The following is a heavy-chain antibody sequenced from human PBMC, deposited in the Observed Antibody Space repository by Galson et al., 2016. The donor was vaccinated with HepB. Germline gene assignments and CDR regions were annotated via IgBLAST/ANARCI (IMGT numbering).Heavy chain of an antibody. V-gene: IGHV3-66*01. D-gene: IGHD3/OR15-3a*01. Sequence: SLRLSCAASGVTVSNNYMSWVRQAPGRGLEWVSVIYSGGDTYYADSVKGRFTISRDNFENTVYLQMNSLRAEDTAIYYCARDTWTWNGGQGTLVTVS. CDR1: GVTVSNNY. J-gene: IGHJ4*02. CDR3: ARDTWTWN. CDR2: IYSGGDT.